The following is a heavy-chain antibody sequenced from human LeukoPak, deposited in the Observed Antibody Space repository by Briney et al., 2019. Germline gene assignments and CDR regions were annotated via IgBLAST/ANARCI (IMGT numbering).Heavy chain of an antibody. Sequence: SETLSLTCAVYGGSFSCYYWSWIRQPPGKGLEWIGEINHSGSTNYNPSLKSRVTISVDTSKNQFSLKLSSVTAADTAVYYCARALYSSSWYVYWGQGTLVTVSS. V-gene: IGHV4-34*01. D-gene: IGHD6-13*01. J-gene: IGHJ4*02. CDR3: ARALYSSSWYVY. CDR2: INHSGST. CDR1: GGSFSCYY.